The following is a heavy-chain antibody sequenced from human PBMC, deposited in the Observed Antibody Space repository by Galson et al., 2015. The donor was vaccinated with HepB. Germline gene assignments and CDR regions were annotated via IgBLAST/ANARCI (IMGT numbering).Heavy chain of an antibody. V-gene: IGHV3-30-3*01. Sequence: SLRLSCAASGFTFSSYAKHWVRQAPGKGLEWVAVISYDGSNKYYADSVKGRFTISRDNSKNTLYLQMNSLRAEDTAVYYCARDPAYGDYLEYFQHWGQGTLVTVSS. CDR2: ISYDGSNK. J-gene: IGHJ1*01. CDR1: GFTFSSYA. CDR3: ARDPAYGDYLEYFQH. D-gene: IGHD4-17*01.